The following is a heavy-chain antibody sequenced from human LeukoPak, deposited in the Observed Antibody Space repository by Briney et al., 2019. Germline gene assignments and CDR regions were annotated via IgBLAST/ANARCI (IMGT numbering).Heavy chain of an antibody. V-gene: IGHV2-5*01. CDR1: GFSLSTSGVG. CDR2: IYWNDDK. J-gene: IGHJ6*03. D-gene: IGHD3-10*01. Sequence: QSGPTLVKPTQTLTLTCTFSGFSLSTSGVGVGWIRQPPGKALEWLALIYWNDDKRYSPSLKSRLTITKDTSKNQVVLTMTNMDPVDTATYYCAHRRATTVRGLYYYYMDVWGKGTTVTVSS. CDR3: AHRRATTVRGLYYYYMDV.